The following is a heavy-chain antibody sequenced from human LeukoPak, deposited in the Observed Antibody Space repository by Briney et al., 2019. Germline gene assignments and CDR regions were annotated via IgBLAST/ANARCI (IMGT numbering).Heavy chain of an antibody. CDR1: GFTFSSYP. V-gene: IGHV3-7*04. J-gene: IGHJ4*02. CDR2: IKQDGSKK. CDR3: TRVGYIDEGIDY. Sequence: GGSLRLSCAASGFTFSSYPLNWVRQAPGKGLEWVANIKQDGSKKSYVDSVKGRFTISRDNAKNSLYLQMNSLRAEDTAIYYCTRVGYIDEGIDYWGQGTLVTVSS. D-gene: IGHD5-24*01.